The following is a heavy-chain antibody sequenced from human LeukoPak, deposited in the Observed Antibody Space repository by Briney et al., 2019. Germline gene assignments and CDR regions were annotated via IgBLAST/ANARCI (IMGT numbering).Heavy chain of an antibody. CDR3: AREPIAVAAIDY. Sequence: GASVKVSCKASGYTFTGYYMHWVRQAPGQGLEWMGWINPNSGGTNYAQKFQGRVTMTRDTSISTAYMELSRLRSDDTAVYYCAREPIAVAAIDYWRQGTLVTVSS. CDR2: INPNSGGT. J-gene: IGHJ4*02. CDR1: GYTFTGYY. V-gene: IGHV1-2*02. D-gene: IGHD6-19*01.